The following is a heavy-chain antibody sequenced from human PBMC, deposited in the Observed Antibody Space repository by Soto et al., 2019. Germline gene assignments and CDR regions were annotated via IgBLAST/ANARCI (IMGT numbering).Heavy chain of an antibody. CDR2: ISSSSSYM. V-gene: IGHV3-21*01. D-gene: IGHD6-6*01. J-gene: IGHJ4*02. CDR1: GFTFSSYS. Sequence: GGSLRLSCASSGFTFSSYSMNWVRQAPGKGLEWVSSISSSSSYMYYADSVKGRFNISRDNAKNSLYLQMNRLRDEDTAVYYCARVEYSSSSGFDYWGQRTLVTVSS. CDR3: ARVEYSSSSGFDY.